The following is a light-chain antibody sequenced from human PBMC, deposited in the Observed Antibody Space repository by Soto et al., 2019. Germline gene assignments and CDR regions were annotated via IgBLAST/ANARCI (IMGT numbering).Light chain of an antibody. J-gene: IGKJ3*01. V-gene: IGKV3-20*01. CDR3: QQYGKSPFT. Sequence: EIVMTQSPGTLSLSPGETATLSCRASQSVSSNYVAWFHQKPGQAPRLLIYGASSRATGVPDRFSASGSGKGFALTISRLEPEDFAVYYCQQYGKSPFTFGPGTKVDIK. CDR2: GAS. CDR1: QSVSSNY.